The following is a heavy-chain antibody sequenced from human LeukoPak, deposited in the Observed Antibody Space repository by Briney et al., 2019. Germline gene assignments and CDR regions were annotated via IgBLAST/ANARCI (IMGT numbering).Heavy chain of an antibody. CDR1: GFTVSDNY. CDR2: IYGGST. J-gene: IGHJ6*03. V-gene: IGHV3-53*01. D-gene: IGHD2/OR15-2a*01. CDR3: AIDFEGVHRTTNSYTYYYYMDV. Sequence: GGSLRLSCAASGFTVSDNYMTWVRQAPGKGLEWVSIIYGGSTYYADSVKGRFTISRDNSKNTVYLQMNSLRAEDTAVYYCAIDFEGVHRTTNSYTYYYYMDVWGKGTTVIVSS.